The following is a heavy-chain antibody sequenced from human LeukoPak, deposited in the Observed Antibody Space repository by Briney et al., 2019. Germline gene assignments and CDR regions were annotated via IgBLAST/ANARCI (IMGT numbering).Heavy chain of an antibody. V-gene: IGHV2-5*02. J-gene: IGHJ3*02. CDR2: IYWDDDK. CDR3: ARLAYYDNSGSSRPFDI. D-gene: IGHD3-22*01. Sequence: KESGPSLVKPTQPLTLTCAFSGFSLPARGVGVGWIRQPPGKTLEWLSLIYWDDDKRYSPSLKSRLTITKDTSKKQVVLTVTNLDPVDTATYYCARLAYYDNSGSSRPFDIWGQGTMVTVSS. CDR1: GFSLPARGVG.